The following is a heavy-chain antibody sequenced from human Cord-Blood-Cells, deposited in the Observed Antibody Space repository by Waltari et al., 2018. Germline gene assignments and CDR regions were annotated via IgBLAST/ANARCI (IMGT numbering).Heavy chain of an antibody. CDR1: GFTFSSYA. J-gene: IGHJ4*02. CDR2: KSYDGSNK. CDR3: ASQLIAAAGDY. Sequence: QVQLVESGGGVVQPGRSLRLSCAASGFTFSSYALHGVRTAQGKGLEWGAVKSYDGSNKDSADSVKGRFTISRDNSKNTLYLQMNSLRAEDTAVYYCASQLIAAAGDYWGQGTLVTVSS. D-gene: IGHD6-13*01. V-gene: IGHV3-30*04.